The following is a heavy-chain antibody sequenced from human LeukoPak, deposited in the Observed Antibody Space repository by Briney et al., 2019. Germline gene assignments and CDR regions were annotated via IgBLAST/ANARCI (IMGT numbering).Heavy chain of an antibody. D-gene: IGHD6-19*01. CDR3: GRYQCMAVDVTRKPCAY. V-gene: IGHV3-74*01. CDR2: INSDGSST. J-gene: IGHJ4*02. CDR1: GFTFSSYW. Sequence: GGSLRLSCAASGFTFSSYWMHWVRQAPGKGLVWVSRINSDGSSTSYADSVKGRFTISRDNAKNTLYLQMNSLRAEDRAVYYCGRYQCMAVDVTRKPCAYWGQGSLVTVSS.